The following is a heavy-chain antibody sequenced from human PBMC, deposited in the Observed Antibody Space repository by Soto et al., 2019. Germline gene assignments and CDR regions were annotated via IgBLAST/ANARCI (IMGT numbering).Heavy chain of an antibody. D-gene: IGHD5-12*01. J-gene: IGHJ4*02. V-gene: IGHV3-23*01. Sequence: GGSLRLSCAASGFTFSSYAMSWVRQAPGKGLEWVSAISGSGGSTYYADSVKGRFTISRDNSKNTLYLQMNSLRAEDTAVYYCAKDRLLLGGFVPGFDYWGQGTLVTVSS. CDR2: ISGSGGST. CDR3: AKDRLLLGGFVPGFDY. CDR1: GFTFSSYA.